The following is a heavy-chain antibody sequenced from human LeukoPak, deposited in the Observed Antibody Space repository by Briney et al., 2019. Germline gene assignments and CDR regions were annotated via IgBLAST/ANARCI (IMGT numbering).Heavy chain of an antibody. CDR1: GYTFTRYY. Sequence: ASVKVSCKASGYTFTRYYMHWVRQAPGQGLEWMGIINPSGGSTSYAQKFQGRVTMTRDTSTSTVYMELSSLGSEDTAVYYCARDDYDSSGYCYGGFWGQGTLVTVSS. D-gene: IGHD3-22*01. CDR3: ARDDYDSSGYCYGGF. V-gene: IGHV1-46*01. J-gene: IGHJ4*02. CDR2: INPSGGST.